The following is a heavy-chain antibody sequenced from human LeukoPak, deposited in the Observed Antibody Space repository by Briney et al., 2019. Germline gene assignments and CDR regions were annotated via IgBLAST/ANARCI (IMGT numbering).Heavy chain of an antibody. Sequence: PSETLSLTCTVSGGSISSSSYYWGWIRQPPGKGLEWIGNIYYSGSTYYNPSLKSRVTISVDTSKNQFSLKLSSVTAADTAVYYCASLHLYGDYYAFDIWGQGTMVTVSS. CDR1: GGSISSSSYY. J-gene: IGHJ3*02. D-gene: IGHD4-17*01. V-gene: IGHV4-39*01. CDR3: ASLHLYGDYYAFDI. CDR2: IYYSGST.